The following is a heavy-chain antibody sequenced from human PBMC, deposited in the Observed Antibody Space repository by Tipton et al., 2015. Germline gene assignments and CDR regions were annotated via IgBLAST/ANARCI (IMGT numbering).Heavy chain of an antibody. D-gene: IGHD3-10*01. J-gene: IGHJ5*01. V-gene: IGHV3-23*01. CDR3: ANGVPGSFDS. CDR2: ISAGGDST. CDR1: GFTLSFHA. Sequence: SLRLSCVASGFTLSFHAMTWVRQAPGKGLEWVSTISAGGDSTHYVDSVKGRFTISRVSSETTVYLQMNSLRAEDTAVYYCANGVPGSFDSRGQVTLFTVSS.